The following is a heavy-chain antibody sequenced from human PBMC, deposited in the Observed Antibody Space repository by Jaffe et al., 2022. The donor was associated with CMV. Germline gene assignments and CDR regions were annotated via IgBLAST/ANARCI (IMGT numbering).Heavy chain of an antibody. D-gene: IGHD6-25*01. Sequence: EVQLVESGGGLVQPGRSLRLSCAASGFTFDDYAMHWVRQAPGKGLEWVSGISWNSGSIGYADSVKGRFTISRDNAKNSLYLQMNSLRAEDTALYYCAKALRADQDAFDIWGQGTMVTVSS. V-gene: IGHV3-9*01. CDR3: AKALRADQDAFDI. CDR2: ISWNSGSI. CDR1: GFTFDDYA. J-gene: IGHJ3*02.